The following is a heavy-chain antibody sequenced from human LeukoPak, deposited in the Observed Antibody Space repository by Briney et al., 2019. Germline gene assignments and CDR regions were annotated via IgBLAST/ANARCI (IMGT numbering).Heavy chain of an antibody. CDR1: GHTFTDYY. J-gene: IGHJ4*02. CDR2: INPNNGGT. D-gene: IGHD2-2*02. Sequence: ASVKVSCKASGHTFTDYYMHWVRQAPGQGLEWMGWINPNNGGTNFAQKFQGRVTMTRDTSISTAYMELSRLRSDDTAVYYCARGGENNGVVQTAKPRFAYWGQGTLATVSS. CDR3: ARGGENNGVVQTAKPRFAY. V-gene: IGHV1-2*02.